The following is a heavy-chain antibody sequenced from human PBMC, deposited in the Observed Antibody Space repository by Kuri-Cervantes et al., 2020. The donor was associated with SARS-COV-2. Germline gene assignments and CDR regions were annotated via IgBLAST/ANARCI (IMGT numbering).Heavy chain of an antibody. J-gene: IGHJ5*02. V-gene: IGHV1-46*01. Sequence: ASVKVSCKASGGTFSSYAISWVRQAPGQGLEWMGIINPSGGSTSYAQKFQGRVTMTRDTSTSTVYMELSSLRSEDTAVYYCATGSIVGATNWFDPWGQGTLVTVSS. CDR3: ATGSIVGATNWFDP. CDR1: GGTFSSYA. CDR2: INPSGGST. D-gene: IGHD1-26*01.